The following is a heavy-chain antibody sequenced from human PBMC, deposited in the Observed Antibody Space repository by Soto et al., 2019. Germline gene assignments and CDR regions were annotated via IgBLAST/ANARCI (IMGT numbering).Heavy chain of an antibody. CDR1: GFTFSNAW. V-gene: IGHV3-15*01. CDR3: TTGRRYSSSWPFDY. CDR2: IKSKTDGGTT. J-gene: IGHJ4*02. D-gene: IGHD6-13*01. Sequence: GGSLRLSCAASGFTFSNAWMSWVRQAPGKGLEWVGRIKSKTDGGTTDYAAPVKGRFTISRDDSKNTLYLQMNSLKTEDTAVYYCTTGRRYSSSWPFDYWGQGTLVTVSS.